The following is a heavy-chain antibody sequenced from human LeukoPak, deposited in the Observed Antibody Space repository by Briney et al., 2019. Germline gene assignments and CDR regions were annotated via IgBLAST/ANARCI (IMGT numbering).Heavy chain of an antibody. Sequence: ASVKVSCKASGYTFTGYYMHWVRQAPGQGLEWMGWINPNSGGTNYAQKFQGRVTMTRDTSISTAYMELSRLRSDDTAVYYCARDPQITIFGVVNLYGMDVWGQGTTVTVSS. J-gene: IGHJ6*02. CDR1: GYTFTGYY. CDR3: ARDPQITIFGVVNLYGMDV. V-gene: IGHV1-2*02. D-gene: IGHD3-3*01. CDR2: INPNSGGT.